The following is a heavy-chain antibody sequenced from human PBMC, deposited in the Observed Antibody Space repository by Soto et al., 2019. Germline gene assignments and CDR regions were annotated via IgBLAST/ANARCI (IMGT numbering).Heavy chain of an antibody. D-gene: IGHD3-22*01. J-gene: IGHJ5*02. CDR1: GYTLTELS. V-gene: IGHV1-24*01. CDR2: FDHEDGET. CDR3: ACVVGYYDSSGYLDP. Sequence: ASVKVFCKVSGYTLTELSMHWVRQAPVKGLEWIGGFDHEDGETIYAQKFQGRVTMTEDTSTDTAYMELSSLRSEDTAVYYCACVVGYYDSSGYLDPWGQGTLVTVSS.